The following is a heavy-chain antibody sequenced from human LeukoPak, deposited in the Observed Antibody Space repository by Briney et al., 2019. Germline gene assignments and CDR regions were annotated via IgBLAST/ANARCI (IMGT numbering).Heavy chain of an antibody. Sequence: SETLSLTCAVYGGSFSGYYWGWIRQPPGKGLEWIGEINHSGSTNYNPSLKSRVTISVDTSKNQFSLKLSSVTAADTAVYYCARAVGRSSSWYTGWGQGTLVTVSS. J-gene: IGHJ4*02. CDR3: ARAVGRSSSWYTG. D-gene: IGHD6-13*01. CDR2: INHSGST. CDR1: GGSFSGYY. V-gene: IGHV4-34*01.